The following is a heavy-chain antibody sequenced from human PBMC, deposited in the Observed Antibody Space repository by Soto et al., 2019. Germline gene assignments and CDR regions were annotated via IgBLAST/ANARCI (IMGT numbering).Heavy chain of an antibody. CDR3: APHVSCSGGSCQYDAFAI. J-gene: IGHJ3*02. D-gene: IGHD2-15*01. CDR1: GFTVSSHA. CDR2: ITADGGT. Sequence: EVPVLESGVGLVQPGGSLRLSCEGSGFTVSSHAMTWIRQAPGKGPEWVSTITADGGTYYADSVKGRFAMSRDTSESTLYLQMNSLGAEDTAAYYCAPHVSCSGGSCQYDAFAIRGQGTMVTVSS. V-gene: IGHV3-23*01.